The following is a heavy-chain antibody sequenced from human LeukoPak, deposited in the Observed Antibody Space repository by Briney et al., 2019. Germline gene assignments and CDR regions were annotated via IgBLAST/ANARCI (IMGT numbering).Heavy chain of an antibody. CDR1: GGSSSVYF. Sequence: SETLSLTCAVNGGSSSVYFCSWIRQSPGKGLEWIGEINGGGKTDYNPSLKSRVSMSVDTSKNQFSLRLTSVTAADTAIYYCARRPYGLIRGIGGPTGHWFEAWGQGTLVSV. J-gene: IGHJ5*02. V-gene: IGHV4-34*01. CDR2: INGGGKT. D-gene: IGHD3-16*01. CDR3: ARRPYGLIRGIGGPTGHWFEA.